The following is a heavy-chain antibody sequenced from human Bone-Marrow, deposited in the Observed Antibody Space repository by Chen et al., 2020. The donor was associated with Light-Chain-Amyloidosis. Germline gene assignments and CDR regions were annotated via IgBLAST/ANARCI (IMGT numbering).Heavy chain of an antibody. CDR1: GFAFSSYA. Sequence: EVQLVESGGGLLQRGGSLRLSCAASGFAFSSYAMSWVRQAPGKGLEGVATIRGRGGSRYYGAAVEGRLTISGDNSKNALFLQMNSLRAEDTAVYYCAKDISYDDILPGYPADAFDIWGQGTMVTVSS. V-gene: IGHV3-23*04. J-gene: IGHJ3*02. CDR2: IRGRGGSR. D-gene: IGHD3-9*01. CDR3: AKDISYDDILPGYPADAFDI.